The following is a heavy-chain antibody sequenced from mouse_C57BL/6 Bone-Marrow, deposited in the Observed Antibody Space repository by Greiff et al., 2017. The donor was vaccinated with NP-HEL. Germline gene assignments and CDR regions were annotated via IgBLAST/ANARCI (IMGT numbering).Heavy chain of an antibody. CDR2: ISNGGGST. Sequence: EVMLVESGGGLVQPGGSLKLSCAASGFTFSDYYMYWVRQTPEKRLEWVAYISNGGGSTYYPDTVKGRFTISRDNAKNTLYLQMSRLKSEDTAMYYCARHGAVVATDWYFDVWGTGTTVTVSS. D-gene: IGHD1-1*01. V-gene: IGHV5-12*01. J-gene: IGHJ1*03. CDR3: ARHGAVVATDWYFDV. CDR1: GFTFSDYY.